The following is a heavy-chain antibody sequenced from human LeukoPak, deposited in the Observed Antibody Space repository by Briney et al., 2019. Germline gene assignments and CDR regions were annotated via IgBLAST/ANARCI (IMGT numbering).Heavy chain of an antibody. V-gene: IGHV3-7*03. CDR1: GFSFYNAW. CDR3: ARRYFDY. CDR2: IKQDGSEE. Sequence: GGSLRLSCATSGFSFYNAWMNWVRQAPGKGLEWVANIKQDGSEEYYVDSVKGRFTISRDNAKNSLYLQMNSLRAEDTAVYYCARRYFDYWGQGILVTVSS. J-gene: IGHJ4*02.